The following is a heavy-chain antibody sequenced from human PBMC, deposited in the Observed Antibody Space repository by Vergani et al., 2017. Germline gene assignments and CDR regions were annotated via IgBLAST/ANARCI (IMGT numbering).Heavy chain of an antibody. CDR1: GGTFSSYA. D-gene: IGHD4/OR15-4a*01. CDR3: ARSTDYPDDYVSSDYFRRTLDV. Sequence: QVQLVQSGAEVKKPGSSVKVSCKASGGTFSSYAISWVRQAPGQGLEWMGWMNPNSGTTGYAQKFQGRVTMTRNTSINTAYMELSRLSFEDAAVYYCARSTDYPDDYVSSDYFRRTLDVWGKGTTVTVS. V-gene: IGHV1-8*02. CDR2: MNPNSGTT. J-gene: IGHJ6*03.